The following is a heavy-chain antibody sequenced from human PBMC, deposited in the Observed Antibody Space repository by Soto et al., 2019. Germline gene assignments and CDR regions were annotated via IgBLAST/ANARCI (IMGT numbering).Heavy chain of an antibody. CDR1: GFTFSDYY. Sequence: GGSLRLSCAASGFTFSDYYMSWIRQAPGKGLEWVSYISSSGSTIYYADSVKGRFTISRDNAKNSLYLQMNSLRAEDTAAYYCARGGYCSSTSCYREYYYYYMDVWGKGTTVTVSS. CDR2: ISSSGSTI. V-gene: IGHV3-11*01. CDR3: ARGGYCSSTSCYREYYYYYMDV. D-gene: IGHD2-2*01. J-gene: IGHJ6*03.